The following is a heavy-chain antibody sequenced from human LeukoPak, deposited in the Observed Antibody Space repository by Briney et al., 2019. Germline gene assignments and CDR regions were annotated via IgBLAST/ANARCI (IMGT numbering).Heavy chain of an antibody. CDR2: IYHSGST. Sequence: PSETLSLTCAVSGYSISSGYYWGWIRQPPGKGLEWIGSIYHSGSTYYNPSLKSRVTISVDTSKNQFSLKLSSVTAADTAVYYCARDKWAGYYGMDVWGQGTTVTVSS. D-gene: IGHD1-26*01. CDR1: GYSISSGYY. CDR3: ARDKWAGYYGMDV. J-gene: IGHJ6*02. V-gene: IGHV4-38-2*02.